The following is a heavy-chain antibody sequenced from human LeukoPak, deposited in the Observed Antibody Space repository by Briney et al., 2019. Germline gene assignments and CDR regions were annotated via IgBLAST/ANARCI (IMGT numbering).Heavy chain of an antibody. CDR3: AKAASSSWPSYYYGMDV. CDR1: GFIFSIYS. D-gene: IGHD6-13*01. J-gene: IGHJ6*02. Sequence: GGSLRLSCAASGFIFSIYSMSWVRQAPGMGLEWVSVITGSGGNTYYADSVKGRFTISKDNSKNTVYLQMSSLRVDDTAVYYCAKAASSSWPSYYYGMDVWGQGTTVTVSS. CDR2: ITGSGGNT. V-gene: IGHV3-23*01.